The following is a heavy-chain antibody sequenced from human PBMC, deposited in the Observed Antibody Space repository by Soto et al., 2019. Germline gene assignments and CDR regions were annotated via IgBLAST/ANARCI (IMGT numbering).Heavy chain of an antibody. CDR1: GGSISSSSYY. J-gene: IGHJ4*02. D-gene: IGHD3-22*01. V-gene: IGHV4-39*07. CDR3: ARGMIYDSSGYGYFDY. CDR2: IYYSGST. Sequence: SETLSLTCTVSGGSISSSSYYWGWIRQPPGKGLEWIGSIYYSGSTYYNPSLKSRVTISVDRSKNQFSLKLSSVTAADTAVYYCARGMIYDSSGYGYFDYWGQGTLVTVSS.